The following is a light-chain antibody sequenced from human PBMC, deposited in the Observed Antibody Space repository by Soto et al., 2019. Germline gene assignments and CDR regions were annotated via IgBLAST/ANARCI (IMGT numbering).Light chain of an antibody. V-gene: IGLV1-40*01. CDR3: QSYDSSLSADYV. CDR1: SSNIGAGYD. J-gene: IGLJ1*01. CDR2: GNI. Sequence: QSVLTQPPSVSGAPGQRVTISCTGSSSNIGAGYDVHWYQQLPGTAPKLLIYGNINRPSGVPGRFSGSKSGTSASLAITGLQAEDEADYYCQSYDSSLSADYVFGTGTKLTVL.